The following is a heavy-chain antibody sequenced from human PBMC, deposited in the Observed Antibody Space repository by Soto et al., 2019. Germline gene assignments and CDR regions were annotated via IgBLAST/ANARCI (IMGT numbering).Heavy chain of an antibody. CDR1: GNIFTNLD. D-gene: IGHD3-3*01. CDR2: RDANTGKT. J-gene: IGHJ4*02. V-gene: IGHV1-8*01. Sequence: QAQLVQSGAEVRRPGASVRVSCKTSGNIFTNLDLNWVRQAPVQGFDWIGYRDANTGKTGQAQKFQGRVSMTRDTSTSTAYMELSSLRAEDTAVYYCARYILGQRFVSWGQGTLVTVSS. CDR3: ARYILGQRFVS.